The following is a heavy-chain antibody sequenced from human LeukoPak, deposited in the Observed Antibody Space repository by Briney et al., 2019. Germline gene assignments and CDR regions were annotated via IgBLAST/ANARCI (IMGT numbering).Heavy chain of an antibody. CDR2: ISDDGTI. CDR1: GFTFSDYY. V-gene: IGHV3-69-1*01. D-gene: IGHD2-21*02. J-gene: IGHJ5*02. CDR3: AKDSMVTGLNWFDP. Sequence: GGSLRLSCTASGFTFSDYYMNWVRQSPGRGLEWIAYISDDGTIHYADSVRGRFTLSRDNAKNSLFLQMNGLRVEDTAIYYCAKDSMVTGLNWFDPWGQGTLVTVSS.